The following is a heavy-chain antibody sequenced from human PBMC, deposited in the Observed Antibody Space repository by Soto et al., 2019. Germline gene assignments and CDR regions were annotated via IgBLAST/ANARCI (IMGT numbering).Heavy chain of an antibody. CDR2: IFPADSDT. V-gene: IGHV5-51*01. Sequence: VESLKISCKVSGYSFSNYWIAWVLQMPGKGLEWMGIIFPADSDTKYSPSFQGQVTISADKSISTAYLQWSSLKASDTAMYYCASSVVVPSTMNYFDYWGQGSLVTVSS. J-gene: IGHJ4*02. D-gene: IGHD2-15*01. CDR3: ASSVVVPSTMNYFDY. CDR1: GYSFSNYW.